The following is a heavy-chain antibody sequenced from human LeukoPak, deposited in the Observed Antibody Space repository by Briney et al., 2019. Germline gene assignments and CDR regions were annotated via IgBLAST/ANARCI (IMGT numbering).Heavy chain of an antibody. CDR1: GYTFTSYY. J-gene: IGHJ4*02. V-gene: IGHV1-46*01. D-gene: IGHD3-22*01. Sequence: ASVKVSCKASGYTFTSYYMQWVRQAPGQGLEWMGIINPNDATTSCTQKFQGRVAMTRDTSTSTVYMELSSLRSEDTAVYYCARAQYNDRGPDYWGQGTLVTVSS. CDR2: INPNDATT. CDR3: ARAQYNDRGPDY.